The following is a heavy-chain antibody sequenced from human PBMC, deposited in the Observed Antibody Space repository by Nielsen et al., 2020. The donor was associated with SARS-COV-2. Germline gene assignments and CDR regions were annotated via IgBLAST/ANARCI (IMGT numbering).Heavy chain of an antibody. CDR1: GFTFSTYG. Sequence: GESLKISCAASGFTFSTYGIHWVRQAPGKGLEWVATISYDGSDEQYADSVKGRFTISRANSKNTLYLQLTSLRADDTAVYFCAKDGEGDFWIGPSPLDYWGQGTLVTVSS. J-gene: IGHJ4*02. CDR2: ISYDGSDE. D-gene: IGHD3-3*01. V-gene: IGHV3-30*18. CDR3: AKDGEGDFWIGPSPLDY.